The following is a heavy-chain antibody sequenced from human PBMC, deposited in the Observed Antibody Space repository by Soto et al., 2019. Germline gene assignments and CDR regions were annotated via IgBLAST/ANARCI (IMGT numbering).Heavy chain of an antibody. D-gene: IGHD2-15*01. V-gene: IGHV1-18*01. CDR1: GYTFTNYA. J-gene: IGHJ6*02. CDR2: INVYNDKT. Sequence: ASVKVSCKAAGYTFTNYAFSWVRQAPGQGLEWMGWINVYNDKTRYAENVQGRITMTTDTSTSTVYMELRSLRSDDTAVYYCARDLPWVCGGGSCNTNEGNYGMDVWGQGTTVTVSS. CDR3: ARDLPWVCGGGSCNTNEGNYGMDV.